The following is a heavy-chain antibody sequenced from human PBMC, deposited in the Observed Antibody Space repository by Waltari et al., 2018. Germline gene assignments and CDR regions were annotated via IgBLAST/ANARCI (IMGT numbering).Heavy chain of an antibody. Sequence: QLQLQESGPGLVNPSGTLSLPCVVSGGPLLSSHWLPWVRQPPGKGLEWIGEIDHNGNTNYNPSLKSRVTISVDKSKNQFSLKLRSVTAADTAVYYCARVILGATDDYSYAMDVWGQGITVTVSS. CDR2: IDHNGNT. V-gene: IGHV4-4*02. J-gene: IGHJ6*02. CDR3: ARVILGATDDYSYAMDV. D-gene: IGHD1-26*01. CDR1: GGPLLSSHW.